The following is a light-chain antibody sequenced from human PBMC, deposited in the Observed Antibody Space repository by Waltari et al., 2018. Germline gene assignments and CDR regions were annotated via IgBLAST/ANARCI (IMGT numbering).Light chain of an antibody. CDR1: SSYVGAYNS. V-gene: IGLV2-11*01. CDR3: CSYAGDFTML. CDR2: DVT. Sequence: QSALTQPRSVSGSPGQSVALSCTGTSSYVGAYNSFSWYQKHPGKAPKLMIFDVTKRPSGVPDRFSGSKSAYTASLTISRLQVDDEADYYCCSYAGDFTMLFGGGTKLTVL. J-gene: IGLJ2*01.